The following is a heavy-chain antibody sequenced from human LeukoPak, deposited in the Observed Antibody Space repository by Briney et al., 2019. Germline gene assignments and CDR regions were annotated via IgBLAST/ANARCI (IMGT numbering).Heavy chain of an antibody. D-gene: IGHD1-26*01. CDR2: IYTSGST. V-gene: IGHV4-4*07. CDR1: GGSISSYY. J-gene: IGHJ4*02. Sequence: PPETLSLTCTVSGGSISSYYWSWIRQPAGKGLDWIGRIYTSGSTNYNASLKSRVSISVDTSKNQFSLKLSSVTAADMAVFYCARENSGNYREFDYWGQGTLVTVSS. CDR3: ARENSGNYREFDY.